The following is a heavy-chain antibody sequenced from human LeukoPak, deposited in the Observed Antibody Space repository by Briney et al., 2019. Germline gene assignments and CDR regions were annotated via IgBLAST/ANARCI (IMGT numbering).Heavy chain of an antibody. CDR1: GFTFNNHA. CDR3: VGTVTTVVDN. V-gene: IGHV3-21*01. D-gene: IGHD4-11*01. CDR2: ISSSSSYI. Sequence: PGGSLRLSCAGSGFTFNNHAMSWVRQAPGKGLEWVSSISSSSSYIYYADSVKGRFTISRDNAKNSLYLQMNSLRAEDTAVYYCVGTVTTVVDNWGKGTTVTVSS. J-gene: IGHJ6*04.